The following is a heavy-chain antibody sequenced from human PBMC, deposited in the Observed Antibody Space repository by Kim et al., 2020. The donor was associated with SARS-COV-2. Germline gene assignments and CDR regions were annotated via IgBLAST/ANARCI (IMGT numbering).Heavy chain of an antibody. D-gene: IGHD3-9*01. CDR2: Q. V-gene: IGHV3-7*03. Sequence: QYYVDSGRGRFTVSRDGANMYLQMKSLRAEDTAVYYCARTLTGTTESFEYWGRGTLVTVSS. J-gene: IGHJ1*01. CDR3: ARTLTGTTESFEY.